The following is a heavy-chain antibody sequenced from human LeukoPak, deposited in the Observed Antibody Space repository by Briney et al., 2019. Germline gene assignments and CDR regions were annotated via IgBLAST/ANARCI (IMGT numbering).Heavy chain of an antibody. V-gene: IGHV1-69*04. CDR3: AREYYYDSSGYYYVKYFDY. CDR2: IIPILGIA. Sequence: ASVKVSCKASGGTFSSYAISWVRPAPGQGLEWMGRIIPILGIANYAQKFQGRLTITADKSTSTAYMELSSLRSEDTAVYYCAREYYYDSSGYYYVKYFDYWGQGTLVTVSS. CDR1: GGTFSSYA. D-gene: IGHD3-22*01. J-gene: IGHJ4*02.